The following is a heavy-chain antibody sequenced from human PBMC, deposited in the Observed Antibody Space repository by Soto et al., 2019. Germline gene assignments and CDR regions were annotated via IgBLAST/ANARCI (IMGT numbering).Heavy chain of an antibody. D-gene: IGHD3-10*01. V-gene: IGHV1-69*12. Sequence: QVQLVQSGAEVKKPGSSVKVSFKASGGTFSSYAISWVRQAPGQGLEWMGAIIPIFGTANYAQKFQCRVSTTADESTSTAYMELSSVRSEGTAVYYCARDSGGLFSSNLVRGMDVWGQGTTVTVSS. CDR2: IIPIFGTA. CDR3: ARDSGGLFSSNLVRGMDV. J-gene: IGHJ6*02. CDR1: GGTFSSYA.